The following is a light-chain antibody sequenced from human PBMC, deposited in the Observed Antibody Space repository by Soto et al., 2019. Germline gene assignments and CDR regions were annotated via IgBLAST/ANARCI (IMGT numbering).Light chain of an antibody. CDR1: SSDVGGYDY. CDR3: SSYISSSTLVV. CDR2: EVS. Sequence: QSALTQPASVSGSPGQSITISCTGTSSDVGGYDYVSWYQLHPGKAPKLMVYEVSNRPSGVSNRFSGSKSGNTASLTISGLQAEDEANYYCSSYISSSTLVVFGGGTKVTVL. J-gene: IGLJ2*01. V-gene: IGLV2-14*01.